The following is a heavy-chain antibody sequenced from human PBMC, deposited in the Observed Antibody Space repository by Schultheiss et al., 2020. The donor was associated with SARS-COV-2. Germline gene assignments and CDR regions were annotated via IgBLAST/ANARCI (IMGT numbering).Heavy chain of an antibody. V-gene: IGHV4-59*01. Sequence: GSLRLSCTVSGGSINSYYWSWVRQHPGKGLEWFGYIYYSGSAYYNPSLKSRVTISVDKSKNQFSLKLSSVTAADTAVYYCAREGSGYYHFFDYWGQGTLVTVSS. D-gene: IGHD3-22*01. CDR2: IYYSGSA. J-gene: IGHJ4*02. CDR3: AREGSGYYHFFDY. CDR1: GGSINSYY.